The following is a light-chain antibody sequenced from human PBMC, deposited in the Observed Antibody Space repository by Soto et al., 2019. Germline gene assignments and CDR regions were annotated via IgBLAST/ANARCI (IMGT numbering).Light chain of an antibody. CDR3: AAWDNSLNGHWV. CDR2: SNN. V-gene: IGLV1-44*01. J-gene: IGLJ3*02. CDR1: SSNIGSNT. Sequence: QSVLTQPPSASGTPGQRVTISCSGSSSNIGSNTVNWYQQLPGTAPKLLIYSNNQRPSGVPDSFSGSKSGTSASLAISGLQSEDEADYYCAAWDNSLNGHWVFGGGTKLTVL.